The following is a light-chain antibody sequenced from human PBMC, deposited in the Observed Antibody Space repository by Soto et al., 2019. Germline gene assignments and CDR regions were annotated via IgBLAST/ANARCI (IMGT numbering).Light chain of an antibody. J-gene: IGKJ1*01. CDR1: QSLVYSDGNTY. V-gene: IGKV2-30*01. Sequence: DVVMTQSPLSLPVTLGQPASISCRSSQSLVYSDGNTYLNWFQQRPGQSPRRLIYQVSNRDSGVPDRFSGSGSGTDFTLKISRVEADDVGVYYCMQGTRWPWTFGQGTKVEIK. CDR2: QVS. CDR3: MQGTRWPWT.